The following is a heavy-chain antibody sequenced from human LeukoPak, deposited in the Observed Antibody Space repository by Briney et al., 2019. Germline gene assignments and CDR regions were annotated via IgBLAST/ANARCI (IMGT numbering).Heavy chain of an antibody. CDR2: IHSGGST. CDR3: ARGPNYYDSSGYFDY. CDR1: GFTFNYYA. Sequence: GGSLRLSCAASGFTFNYYAMNWVRQAPGKGLEWVSVIHSGGSTYYADSVKGRFTISRDNSKNTLYLQMNSLRAEDTAVYYCARGPNYYDSSGYFDYWGQGTLVTVSS. D-gene: IGHD3-22*01. V-gene: IGHV3-66*01. J-gene: IGHJ4*02.